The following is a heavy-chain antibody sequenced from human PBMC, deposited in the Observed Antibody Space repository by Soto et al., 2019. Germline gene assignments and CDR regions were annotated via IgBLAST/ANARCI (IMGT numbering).Heavy chain of an antibody. J-gene: IGHJ5*02. CDR2: ISSSSSYI. CDR3: ARADSPTGTTDNWFDP. Sequence: GGSLRLSCAASGFTFSSYSMNWVRQAPGKGLEWVSSISSSSSYIYYADSVKGRFTISRDNAKNSLYLQMNSLRAEDTAVYYCARADSPTGTTDNWFDPWGQGILVNVSS. V-gene: IGHV3-21*01. D-gene: IGHD1-1*01. CDR1: GFTFSSYS.